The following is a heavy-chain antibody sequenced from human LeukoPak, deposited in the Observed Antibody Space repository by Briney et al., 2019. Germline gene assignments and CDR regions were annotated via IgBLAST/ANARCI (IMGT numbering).Heavy chain of an antibody. Sequence: PGGSLRLSCAASGFTFSSYSMNWVRQAPGKGLEWVSYIRSSSSTIYYADSVKGRFTISRDNAKNSLYLQMNSLRAEDTAVYYCARSGYSGSYYFDYWGQGTLVTVSS. J-gene: IGHJ4*02. V-gene: IGHV3-48*04. CDR1: GFTFSSYS. CDR2: IRSSSSTI. D-gene: IGHD1-26*01. CDR3: ARSGYSGSYYFDY.